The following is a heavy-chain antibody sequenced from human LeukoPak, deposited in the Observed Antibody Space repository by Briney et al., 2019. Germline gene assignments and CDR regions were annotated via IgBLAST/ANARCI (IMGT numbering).Heavy chain of an antibody. D-gene: IGHD6-13*01. Sequence: SETLPLTCTVSGGSISSYYWSWIRQPPGKGLEWIGYIYYSGSTNYNPTLKSRVTISVDTSKNQFSLKLSSVTAADTAVYYCARGTAAAANDYWGQGTLVTVSS. J-gene: IGHJ4*02. CDR1: GGSISSYY. CDR2: IYYSGST. V-gene: IGHV4-59*01. CDR3: ARGTAAAANDY.